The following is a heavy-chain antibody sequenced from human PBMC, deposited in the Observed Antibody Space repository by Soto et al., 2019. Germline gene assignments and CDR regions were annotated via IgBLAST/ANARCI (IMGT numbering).Heavy chain of an antibody. CDR1: GFSISSCNY. D-gene: IGHD2-15*01. CDR3: ARARWYDAFNV. V-gene: IGHV4-38-2*01. J-gene: IGHJ3*01. Sequence: PSETLSLTCAVSGFSISSCNYWGWIRKHPGKGLECIVSVYHGGNTYYNPSLKSRVSISIDLSKNQFSLKLTSVTAADTAAYYCARARWYDAFNVWGQGTVVTVSS. CDR2: VYHGGNT.